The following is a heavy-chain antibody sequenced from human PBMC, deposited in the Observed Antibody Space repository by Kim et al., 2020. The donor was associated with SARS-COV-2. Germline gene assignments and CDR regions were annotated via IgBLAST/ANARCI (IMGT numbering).Heavy chain of an antibody. J-gene: IGHJ4*02. Sequence: SETLSLTCTVSGGSISSYYWSWIRQPPGKGLEWIGYIYYSGSTNYNPSLKSRVTISVDTSKNQFSLKLSSVTAADTAVYYCARLRRRDDFWSGYVGDQVYFDYWGQGTLVTVSS. V-gene: IGHV4-59*08. CDR2: IYYSGST. D-gene: IGHD3-3*01. CDR3: ARLRRRDDFWSGYVGDQVYFDY. CDR1: GGSISSYY.